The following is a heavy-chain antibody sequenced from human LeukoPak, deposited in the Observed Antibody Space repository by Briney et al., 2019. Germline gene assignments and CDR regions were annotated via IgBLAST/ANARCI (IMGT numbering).Heavy chain of an antibody. CDR2: ISSSSSYI. V-gene: IGHV3-21*01. D-gene: IGHD6-19*01. CDR1: GFTFSSYS. Sequence: GGSLRLSCAASGFTFSSYSMNWVRQAPGKGLEWVSSISSSSSYIYYADSVKGRFTISRDNAKNSLYLQMNSLRAEDTAVYYCARPDGGQAVAGNSSWGQGTLVTVSS. CDR3: ARPDGGQAVAGNSS. J-gene: IGHJ4*02.